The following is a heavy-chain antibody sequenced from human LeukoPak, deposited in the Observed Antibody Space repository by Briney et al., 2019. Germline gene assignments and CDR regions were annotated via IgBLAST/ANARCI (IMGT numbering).Heavy chain of an antibody. Sequence: HAGGSLRLSCAASGFTFSSNAMTWVRQAPGKGLEWVSAISSNGGSTYYADSVKGRFTISRDNSKNTLYLQVNSLRAEDTAIYYCAKYMNSSTWYRHYYFGMDVWGQGTTVTASS. V-gene: IGHV3-23*01. D-gene: IGHD6-13*01. CDR3: AKYMNSSTWYRHYYFGMDV. CDR2: ISSNGGST. CDR1: GFTFSSNA. J-gene: IGHJ6*02.